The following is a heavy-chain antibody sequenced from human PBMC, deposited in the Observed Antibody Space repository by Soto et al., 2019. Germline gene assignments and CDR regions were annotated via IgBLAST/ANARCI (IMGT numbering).Heavy chain of an antibody. CDR1: GFTFEDYA. Sequence: EVQLVESGGGVVQPGRSLRLSCTASGFTFEDYAMNWGRQAPGKGLEWASSISWNSGNIVYADSVRGRFTISRDNAKTSLHLQMNILRAEDTASYYCTKGASTSCFSAFDLWGQGTMVTVSS. CDR3: TKGASTSCFSAFDL. D-gene: IGHD2-2*01. J-gene: IGHJ3*01. CDR2: ISWNSGNI. V-gene: IGHV3-9*01.